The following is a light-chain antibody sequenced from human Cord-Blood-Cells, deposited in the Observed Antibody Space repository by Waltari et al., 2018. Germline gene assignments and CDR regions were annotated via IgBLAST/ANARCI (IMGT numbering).Light chain of an antibody. CDR3: QQYGSSLIT. CDR1: QSVSSSY. J-gene: IGKJ5*01. Sequence: EIVLTQSPGTLSLSPGERATLSCTASQSVSSSYLAWYQHKPGQAPRLLIYGASSRATGIPDRFSGSGSGTDFTLTISRLEPEDFAVYYCQQYGSSLITFGQGTRLEIK. V-gene: IGKV3-20*01. CDR2: GAS.